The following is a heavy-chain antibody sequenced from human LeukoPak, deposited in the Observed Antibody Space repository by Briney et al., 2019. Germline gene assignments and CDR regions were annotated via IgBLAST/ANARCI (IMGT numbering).Heavy chain of an antibody. J-gene: IGHJ4*02. CDR3: AKVRLYCSGGSSCYYHPFDY. CDR2: ISWNSGSI. V-gene: IGHV3-9*01. Sequence: PSGGSLRLSCAASGFTFDDYAMHWVRQAPGKGLEWVSGISWNSGSIGYADSVKGRFTISRDNAKNSLYLQMNSLRAEDTAVYYCAKVRLYCSGGSSCYYHPFDYWGQGTLVTVSS. D-gene: IGHD2-15*01. CDR1: GFTFDDYA.